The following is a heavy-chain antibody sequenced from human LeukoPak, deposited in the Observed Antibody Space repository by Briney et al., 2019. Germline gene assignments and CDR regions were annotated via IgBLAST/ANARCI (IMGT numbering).Heavy chain of an antibody. V-gene: IGHV4-4*07. CDR1: GGSISSYD. Sequence: SETLSLTCTVSGGSISSYDWSWIRQPAGKGLEWIGRIYTSGSTNYNPSLKSRGTMSVATSKNQFSLKLSSVTAADTAVYYCARSVFDWLFHGYYYYMDVWGKGTTVTVSS. CDR3: ARSVFDWLFHGYYYYMDV. D-gene: IGHD3-9*01. J-gene: IGHJ6*03. CDR2: IYTSGST.